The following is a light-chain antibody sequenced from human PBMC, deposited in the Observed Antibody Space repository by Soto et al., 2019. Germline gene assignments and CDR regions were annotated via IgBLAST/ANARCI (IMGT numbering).Light chain of an antibody. CDR3: QQYYSSPYT. V-gene: IGKV4-1*01. CDR1: QSVLYSSNNKNY. Sequence: DIVMTQSPDSLAVSLGERATINCKSSQSVLYSSNNKNYLAWYQQKSGQPPKLLIYWASTRESGVPDRFSGSGSGTDFTLTISSLQAEDVALYYCQQYYSSPYTFGHGTKLEIK. J-gene: IGKJ2*01. CDR2: WAS.